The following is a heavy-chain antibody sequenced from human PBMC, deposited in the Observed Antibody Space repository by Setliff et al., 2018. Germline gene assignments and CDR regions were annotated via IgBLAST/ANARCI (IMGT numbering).Heavy chain of an antibody. J-gene: IGHJ5*02. V-gene: IGHV4-30-4*02. D-gene: IGHD3-10*01. Sequence: SETLSLTCTVSGDSLSGDNCFWSWIRHLPGKGLQWLGHIYYTGKTYYNPSLKSRLEMSVDTSKREFALRLSSVTAADTAVYYCARTSTYVLGSGSYWDRWFDPWSQGTLVTVSS. CDR2: IYYTGKT. CDR1: GDSLSGDNCF. CDR3: ARTSTYVLGSGSYWDRWFDP.